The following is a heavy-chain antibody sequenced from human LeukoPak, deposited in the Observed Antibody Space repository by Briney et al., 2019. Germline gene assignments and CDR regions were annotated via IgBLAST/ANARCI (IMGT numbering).Heavy chain of an antibody. CDR2: ISSSSSYI. J-gene: IGHJ4*02. V-gene: IGHV3-21*01. D-gene: IGHD2-2*01. CDR1: GFTFSSYT. CDR3: ARDKVAAAPGDY. Sequence: PGGSLRLSCAASGFTFSSYTMSWVRQAPGKGLEWVSSISSSSSYISYADSMRGRFTISRDNAKNSLYLQMNSLRAEDTAVYYCARDKVAAAPGDYWGQGTLVTVSS.